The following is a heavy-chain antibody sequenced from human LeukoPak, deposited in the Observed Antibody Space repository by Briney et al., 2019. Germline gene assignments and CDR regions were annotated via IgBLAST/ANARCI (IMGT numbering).Heavy chain of an antibody. V-gene: IGHV4-34*01. D-gene: IGHD3-16*02. Sequence: PSETLSLTCAVYGGSFCGYYWSWIRQPPGKGLEWDGEINHSGSTNYDPSLKSRVTISVNTSKNQFSLKLSAVTAADTAVYYCARRRAFGGVIALGYWGQGTLVTASS. J-gene: IGHJ4*02. CDR2: INHSGST. CDR3: ARRRAFGGVIALGY. CDR1: GGSFCGYY.